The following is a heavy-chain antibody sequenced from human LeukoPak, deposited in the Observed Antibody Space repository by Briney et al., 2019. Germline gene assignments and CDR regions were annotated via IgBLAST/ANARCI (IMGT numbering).Heavy chain of an antibody. CDR1: GGTFSSYA. J-gene: IGHJ4*02. D-gene: IGHD5-12*01. CDR2: IIPIFGTA. Sequence: ASVKVSCKASGGTFSSYAISWVRQAPGQGLEWMGGIIPIFGTANYAQKLQGRVTITADESTSTAYMELSSLRSEDTAVYYCARGEDTIVATFDYWGQGTLVTVSS. CDR3: ARGEDTIVATFDY. V-gene: IGHV1-69*13.